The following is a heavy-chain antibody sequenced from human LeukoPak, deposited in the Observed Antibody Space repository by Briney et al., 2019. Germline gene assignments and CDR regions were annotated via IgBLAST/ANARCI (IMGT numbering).Heavy chain of an antibody. CDR2: IIPIFGTA. V-gene: IGHV1-69*13. Sequence: GASVKVSCKASGGTFSSYAISWVRQAPGQGLEWMGGIIPIFGTANYAQKFQGRVTITADESTSTSYMELSSLRSEDTAVYYCATDLTRVAPPNYYFDYWGQGTLVTVSS. J-gene: IGHJ4*02. CDR3: ATDLTRVAPPNYYFDY. D-gene: IGHD6-6*01. CDR1: GGTFSSYA.